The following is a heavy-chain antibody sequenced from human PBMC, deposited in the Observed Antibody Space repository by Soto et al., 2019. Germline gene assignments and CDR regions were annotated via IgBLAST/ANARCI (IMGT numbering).Heavy chain of an antibody. CDR2: IYYSGST. Sequence: SETLSLTCTVSGGSVTSNGYYWGCIRQPPGKGLEWIGSIYYSGSTYYNPSLKSRVTISVDTSKNQFSLKLSSVTAADTAVYFCARLEGLATISYYFDFWGQGALVTVSS. CDR3: ARLEGLATISYYFDF. V-gene: IGHV4-39*01. J-gene: IGHJ4*02. CDR1: GGSVTSNGYY. D-gene: IGHD3-9*01.